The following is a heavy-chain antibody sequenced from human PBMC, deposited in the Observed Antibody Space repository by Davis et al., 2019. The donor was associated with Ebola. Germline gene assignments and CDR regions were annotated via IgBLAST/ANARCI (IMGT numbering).Heavy chain of an antibody. J-gene: IGHJ6*02. V-gene: IGHV4-34*01. Sequence: MPSETLSLTCAVYGGSFSGYYWSWIRQPPGKGLEWIGEINHSGSTNYNPSLKSRVTISVDTSKNQFSLKLSSVTAADTAVYYCARGNYVWGSYRYVAYYYYSMDVWGQGTTVTVSS. D-gene: IGHD3-16*02. CDR2: INHSGST. CDR1: GGSFSGYY. CDR3: ARGNYVWGSYRYVAYYYYSMDV.